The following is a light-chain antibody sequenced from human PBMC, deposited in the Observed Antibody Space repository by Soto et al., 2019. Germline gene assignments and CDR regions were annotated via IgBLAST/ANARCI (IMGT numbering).Light chain of an antibody. V-gene: IGKV3D-15*01. Sequence: EVLLTQSPCTLSLSPGGGATLSCRASQSVSSNYLAWYRQKPGQAPRLLIYGASSRATGIPDRFSGSGSGTEFTLTISSLQSEDFAVYYCQQYNNWHPITFGQGTRLEIK. CDR3: QQYNNWHPIT. J-gene: IGKJ5*01. CDR1: QSVSSN. CDR2: GAS.